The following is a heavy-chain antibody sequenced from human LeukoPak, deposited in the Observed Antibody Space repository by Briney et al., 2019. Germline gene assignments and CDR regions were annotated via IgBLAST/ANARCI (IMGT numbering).Heavy chain of an antibody. CDR2: IKSKTDGGTT. CDR3: TTDRVFYDFWSGRDAFDI. Sequence: GGSLRLSCAASGFTFSSYEIHWVRQAPGKGLEWVGRIKSKTDGGTTDYAAPVKGRFTISRDDSKNTLYLQMNSLKTEDTAVYYCTTDRVFYDFWSGRDAFDIWGKGTTVTVSS. J-gene: IGHJ3*02. D-gene: IGHD3-3*01. CDR1: GFTFSSYE. V-gene: IGHV3-15*01.